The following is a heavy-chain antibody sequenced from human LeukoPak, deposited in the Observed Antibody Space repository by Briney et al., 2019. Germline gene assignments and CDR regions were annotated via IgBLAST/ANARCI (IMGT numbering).Heavy chain of an antibody. Sequence: GGSLRLSCAASGFTFSSYWMHWVRQAPGKGLVWVSRINSDGSSTSYADSVRGRFTISRDNAKNTLYLQMNSLRAEDTAVYYCARGFLKSNVKIDYWGQGTLVTVSS. D-gene: IGHD4/OR15-4a*01. CDR3: ARGFLKSNVKIDY. CDR2: INSDGSST. CDR1: GFTFSSYW. V-gene: IGHV3-74*01. J-gene: IGHJ4*02.